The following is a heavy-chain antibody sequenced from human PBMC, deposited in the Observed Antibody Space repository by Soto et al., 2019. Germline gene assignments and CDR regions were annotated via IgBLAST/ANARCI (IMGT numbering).Heavy chain of an antibody. CDR1: GGTFSSYA. Sequence: QVQLVQSGAEVKKPGSSVKVSCKASGGTFSSYAISWVRQAPGQGLEWMGGIIPIFGTADYAQQFQGRVTITADESTSTAYMELSSLRSEDTAVYYCARGPHQGPPADWYFDYWGQGTLVPVSS. CDR2: IIPIFGTA. V-gene: IGHV1-69*01. CDR3: ARGPHQGPPADWYFDY. D-gene: IGHD3-9*01. J-gene: IGHJ4*02.